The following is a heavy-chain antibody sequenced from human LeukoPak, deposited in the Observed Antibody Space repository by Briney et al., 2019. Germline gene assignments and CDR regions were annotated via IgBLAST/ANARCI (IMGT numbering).Heavy chain of an antibody. D-gene: IGHD4-23*01. CDR2: ISGSGGST. CDR1: GFTFNTYA. Sequence: PGGSLRLSCAASGFTFNTYAMSWVRQAPGRGLEWVSTISGSGGSTYYADSVKGRFTFSRDNSKNTLYLQMNSLRTEDTAIYYCAKSRLVVTAFDYWGQGTLVTVSS. J-gene: IGHJ4*02. CDR3: AKSRLVVTAFDY. V-gene: IGHV3-23*01.